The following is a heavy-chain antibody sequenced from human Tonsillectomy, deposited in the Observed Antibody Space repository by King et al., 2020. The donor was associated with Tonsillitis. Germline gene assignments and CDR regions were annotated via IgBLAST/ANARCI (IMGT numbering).Heavy chain of an antibody. D-gene: IGHD6-19*01. V-gene: IGHV3-7*01. CDR2: INQDGSVK. J-gene: IGHJ4*02. CDR3: ARDSVAVAAYY. Sequence: VQLVESGGGLVQPGGSLRLSCAASGFTFSSNWMNWVRQAPGKGLEWVANINQDGSVKYYVDSVKGRFTISRDNAKNTLFLQMNGLRAEDSALYYCARDSVAVAAYYWGQGTLVTVSS. CDR1: GFTFSSNW.